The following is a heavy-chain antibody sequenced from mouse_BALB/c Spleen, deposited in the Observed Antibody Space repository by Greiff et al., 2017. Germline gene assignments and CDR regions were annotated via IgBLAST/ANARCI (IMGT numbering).Heavy chain of an antibody. CDR2: ISYDGSN. CDR3: ARVTYGYDDYFDY. Sequence: EVQLQESGPGLVKPSQSLSLTCSVTGYSITSGYYWNWIRQFPGNKLEWMGYISYDGSNNYNPSLKNRISITRDTSKNQFFLKLNSVTTEDTATYYCARVTYGYDDYFDYWGQGTTLTVSS. V-gene: IGHV3-6*02. D-gene: IGHD2-2*01. J-gene: IGHJ2*01. CDR1: GYSITSGYY.